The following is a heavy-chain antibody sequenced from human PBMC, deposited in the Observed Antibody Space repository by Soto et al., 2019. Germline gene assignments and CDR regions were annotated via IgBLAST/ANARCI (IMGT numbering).Heavy chain of an antibody. CDR3: ATRRGGYSYGYYYYGMDV. CDR2: FDPEDGET. CDR1: GYTLTELS. J-gene: IGHJ6*02. Sequence: ASVKVSCKVSGYTLTELSMHWVRQAPGKGLEWMGGFDPEDGETIYAQKFQGRVTMTEDTSTDTAYMELSSLRSEDTAVYYCATRRGGYSYGYYYYGMDVWGQGTTVTVS. V-gene: IGHV1-24*01. D-gene: IGHD5-18*01.